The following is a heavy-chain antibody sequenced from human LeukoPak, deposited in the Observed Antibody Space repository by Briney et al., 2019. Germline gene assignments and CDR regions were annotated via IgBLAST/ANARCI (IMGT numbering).Heavy chain of an antibody. D-gene: IGHD1-26*01. CDR2: IYSCGST. Sequence: QPGGSLRLSCAASGFTLSSKYMSWVRQAPGKGPEGVSVIYSCGSTYYADSVSGRFTISRDNSKNTLYLQMNTLKAEDTAVYYCASIVGATFLRDVDYWGQGTLVTVSS. J-gene: IGHJ4*02. V-gene: IGHV3-66*01. CDR1: GFTLSSKY. CDR3: ASIVGATFLRDVDY.